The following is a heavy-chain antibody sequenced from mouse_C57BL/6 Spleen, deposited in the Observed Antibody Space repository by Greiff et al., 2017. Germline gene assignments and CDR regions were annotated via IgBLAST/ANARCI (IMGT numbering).Heavy chain of an antibody. V-gene: IGHV1-61*01. J-gene: IGHJ2*01. CDR1: GYTFTSYW. CDR2: IYPSDSET. CDR3: ARREGYYGSSLFDY. D-gene: IGHD1-1*01. Sequence: VQLQQPGAELVRPGSSVKLSCKASGYTFTSYWMDWVKQRPGQGLEWIGNIYPSDSETHYNQKFKDKATLTVDKSSSTAYMQLSSLTSEDSAVYYCARREGYYGSSLFDYWGQGTTLTVSS.